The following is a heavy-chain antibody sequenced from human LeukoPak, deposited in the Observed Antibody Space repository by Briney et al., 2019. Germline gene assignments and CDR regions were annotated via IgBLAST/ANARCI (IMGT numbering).Heavy chain of an antibody. CDR1: GYTFTGYY. J-gene: IGHJ5*02. V-gene: IGHV1-2*02. CDR2: INPNSGGT. D-gene: IGHD6-13*01. Sequence: ASVKVSCKASGYTFTGYYMHWVRQAPGQGLEWRGCINPNSGGTNYAQKFQGRVTITADESTSTAYMELSSLRSEDTTVYYCARDEGYSSSSGWFDPWGQGTLVTVSS. CDR3: ARDEGYSSSSGWFDP.